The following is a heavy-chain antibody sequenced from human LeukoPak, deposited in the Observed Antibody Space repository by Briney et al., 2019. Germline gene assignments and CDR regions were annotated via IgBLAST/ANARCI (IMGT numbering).Heavy chain of an antibody. CDR2: ISYDGSNK. V-gene: IGHV3-30*04. CDR1: GFTFSSYA. Sequence: GGSLRLSCAASGFTFSSYAMHWVRQAPGKGLEWVAVISYDGSNKYYADSVKGRFTISRDNSKNTLYLQMNSLKTEDTAVYYCTTDPIVVVPAAANWFDPWGQGTLVTVSS. J-gene: IGHJ5*02. CDR3: TTDPIVVVPAAANWFDP. D-gene: IGHD2-2*01.